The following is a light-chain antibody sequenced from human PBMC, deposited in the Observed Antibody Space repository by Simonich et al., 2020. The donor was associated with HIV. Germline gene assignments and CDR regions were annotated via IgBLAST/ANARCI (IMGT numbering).Light chain of an antibody. CDR1: QSVSSSY. Sequence: EIVLTQSPGTLSLSPGDRATVSCRASQSVSSSYLTWYQQKPGQAPRLLIYDASNRATGIPARCSGSGSGTDFTLTISSLEPEDFAVYYCQQRSNWSMYTFGQGTKLEIK. V-gene: IGKV3-11*01. CDR2: DAS. J-gene: IGKJ2*01. CDR3: QQRSNWSMYT.